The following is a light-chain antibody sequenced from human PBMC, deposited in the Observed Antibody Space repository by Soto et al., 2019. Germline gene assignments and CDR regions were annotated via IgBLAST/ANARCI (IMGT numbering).Light chain of an antibody. V-gene: IGKV3-20*01. CDR3: LQYDDSSFPT. Sequence: EIVLTQSPDTLSLSPGEGATLSCRASQTVSNNFLAWYQQKPGQTPRLLIYGASTRASGIPDRFRGSGSGADFTLTISRLEPEDFSVFYCLQYDDSSFPTFGQGTTVEIK. J-gene: IGKJ1*01. CDR1: QTVSNNF. CDR2: GAS.